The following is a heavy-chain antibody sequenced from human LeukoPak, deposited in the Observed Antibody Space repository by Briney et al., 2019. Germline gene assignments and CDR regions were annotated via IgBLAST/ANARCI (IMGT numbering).Heavy chain of an antibody. J-gene: IGHJ4*02. CDR3: ARQGSAGDYVFF. D-gene: IGHD3-16*01. Sequence: SETLSLTCTVSGGSISSSGYYWGWFRQPPGKGLEWIGSIYYSGTTYYSQPLKSRDTISVDTSKDQFSLKLTSVTAADTAVYYCARQGSAGDYVFFWGQGTLVTVSS. CDR1: GGSISSSGYY. V-gene: IGHV4-39*01. CDR2: IYYSGTT.